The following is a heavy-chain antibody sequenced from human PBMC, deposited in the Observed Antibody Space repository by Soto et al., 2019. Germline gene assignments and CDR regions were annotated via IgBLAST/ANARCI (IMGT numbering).Heavy chain of an antibody. V-gene: IGHV3-23*01. J-gene: IGHJ4*02. D-gene: IGHD6-19*01. CDR2: VSTSGGRT. Sequence: GGSLRLSCAGSGFNFKSYYMFWVRQAPGKGPEWVSFVSTSGGRTEYADFVRGRFTISRDNAENTLSLQMNSLAVDDTAVYYCVKKGDETGWYYDQWGQGTLVTVSS. CDR1: GFNFKSYY. CDR3: VKKGDETGWYYDQ.